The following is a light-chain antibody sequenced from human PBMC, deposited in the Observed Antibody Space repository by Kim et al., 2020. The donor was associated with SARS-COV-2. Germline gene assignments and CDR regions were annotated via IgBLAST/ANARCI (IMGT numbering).Light chain of an antibody. CDR2: DVT. V-gene: IGLV2-14*03. CDR3: SSYTSSGTVV. Sequence: QSALTQPASVSGSPGQSITISCTGTSSDVGGYDYVSWYQQHPGKVPKLMIYDVTKRPSGVSNRFSGSKSGNTASLTISGLQAEDEADYHCSSYTSSGTVVFGGGTKLTVL. CDR1: SSDVGGYDY. J-gene: IGLJ2*01.